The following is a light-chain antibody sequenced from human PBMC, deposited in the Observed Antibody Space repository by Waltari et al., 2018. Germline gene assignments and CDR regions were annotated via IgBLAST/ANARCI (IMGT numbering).Light chain of an antibody. V-gene: IGKV3-20*01. J-gene: IGKJ1*01. CDR2: AAS. Sequence: EIVLTQSPGTLSLSPGERATLSCRASQSVSKYLAWYQQNPGQAPRLLIYAASTRATGLPDRFSATGWGTHFSLSISRLEPEDFAVYYCQKYGTLPATFGQGTKVQMK. CDR3: QKYGTLPAT. CDR1: QSVSKY.